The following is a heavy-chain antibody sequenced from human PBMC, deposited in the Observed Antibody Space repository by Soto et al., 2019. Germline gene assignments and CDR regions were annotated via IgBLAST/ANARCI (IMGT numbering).Heavy chain of an antibody. CDR2: IYYSGST. CDR1: GGSISSSSYY. CDR3: ARQPRILTGDSGHFDY. J-gene: IGHJ4*02. Sequence: QLQLQESGPGLVKPSETLSLTCTVSGGSISSSSYYWGWIRQPPGKGLEWIGSIYYSGSTYYNPSHNSGVTISVDTSKTQFSLNLSSVTAADTAVYYCARQPRILTGDSGHFDYWGQGTLVTVSS. D-gene: IGHD3-9*01. V-gene: IGHV4-39*01.